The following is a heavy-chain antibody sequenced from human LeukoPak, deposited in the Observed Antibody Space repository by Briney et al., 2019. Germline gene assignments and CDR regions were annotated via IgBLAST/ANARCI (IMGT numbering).Heavy chain of an antibody. CDR2: TYYRSKWFN. D-gene: IGHD2-15*01. Sequence: SQTLSLTCDISGDTVSSNSAAWSWIRQSPSRGLEWLGRTYYRSKWFNDYAMSVKGRMTINPDTSKNQFSLQLNSVTPEDTAVYYCARDQGVDRNWFDPWGQGTLVTVSS. CDR1: GDTVSSNSAA. J-gene: IGHJ5*02. CDR3: ARDQGVDRNWFDP. V-gene: IGHV6-1*01.